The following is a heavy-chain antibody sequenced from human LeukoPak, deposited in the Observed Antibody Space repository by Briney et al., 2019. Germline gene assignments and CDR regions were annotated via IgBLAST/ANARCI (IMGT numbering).Heavy chain of an antibody. CDR1: GGSISSYY. V-gene: IGHV4-59*08. Sequence: RSSETLSLTCTVSGGSISSYYWSWIRQPPGKGLEWIGYIYYSGSTNYNPSLKSRVTISVDTSKNQFSLKLSSVTAADTAVYYCARLVPRIAVVDYWGQGTLVTVSS. CDR3: ARLVPRIAVVDY. CDR2: IYYSGST. J-gene: IGHJ4*02. D-gene: IGHD6-19*01.